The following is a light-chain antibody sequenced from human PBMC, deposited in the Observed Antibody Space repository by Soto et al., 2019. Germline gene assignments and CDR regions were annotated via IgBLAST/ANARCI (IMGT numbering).Light chain of an antibody. Sequence: QSVLTQPASVSGSPGQSITISCTGTSSDVGGYNYVSWYQQLPGKAPKLMIYDVSDRPSGVSNRFSGSKSGNTASLTISGLQAEDEADYYCSSYTSSRLYVLGTGIKVTVL. CDR3: SSYTSSRLYV. CDR2: DVS. J-gene: IGLJ1*01. CDR1: SSDVGGYNY. V-gene: IGLV2-14*01.